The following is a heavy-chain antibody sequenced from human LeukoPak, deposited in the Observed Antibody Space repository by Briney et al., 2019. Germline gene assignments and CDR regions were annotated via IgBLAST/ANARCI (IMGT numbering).Heavy chain of an antibody. CDR1: GGSISNSNCY. V-gene: IGHV4-39*07. Sequence: SETLSLTCTVSGGSISNSNCYWGWIRQPPGEGLEWIGSIYYTGTTYFNPSLKSRVTISVDTSKNQFSLKLSSVTAADTAVYYCARAPRYCSGGSCNFDYWGQGTLVTVSS. CDR3: ARAPRYCSGGSCNFDY. D-gene: IGHD2-15*01. CDR2: IYYTGTT. J-gene: IGHJ4*02.